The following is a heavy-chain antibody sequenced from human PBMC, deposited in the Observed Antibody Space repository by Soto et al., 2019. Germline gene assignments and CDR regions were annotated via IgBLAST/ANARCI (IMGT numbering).Heavy chain of an antibody. CDR1: GYTFTSYG. V-gene: IGHV1-18*01. D-gene: IGHD2-2*01. Sequence: ASVKVSCKASGYTFTSYGISWVRQAPGQGLEWMGWISAYNGNTNYAQKLQGRVTMTTDTSTSTAYMELRSLRSDDTAVYYCARGGGYCSSTSCYYYGMDVWGQGTTVTVSS. CDR3: ARGGGYCSSTSCYYYGMDV. CDR2: ISAYNGNT. J-gene: IGHJ6*02.